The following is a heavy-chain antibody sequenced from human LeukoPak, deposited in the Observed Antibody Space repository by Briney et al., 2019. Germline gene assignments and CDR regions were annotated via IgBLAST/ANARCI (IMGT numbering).Heavy chain of an antibody. CDR1: GGSISSYY. CDR2: IYYSGST. CDR3: ARMEVVAATPVDY. V-gene: IGHV4-59*05. D-gene: IGHD2-15*01. J-gene: IGHJ4*02. Sequence: SETLSLTCTVSGGSISSYYWSWIRQPPGKGLEWIGSIYYSGSTYYNPSLKSRVTISVDTSKNQFSLKLSSVTAADTAVYYCARMEVVAATPVDYWGQGTLVTVSS.